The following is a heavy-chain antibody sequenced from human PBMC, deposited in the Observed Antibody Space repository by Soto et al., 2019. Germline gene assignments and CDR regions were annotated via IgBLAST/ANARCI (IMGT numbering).Heavy chain of an antibody. CDR2: ISLSRSTI. CDR1: GFTFSSYN. CDR3: ARDSRNYYYYMDV. V-gene: IGHV3-48*01. D-gene: IGHD1-1*01. J-gene: IGHJ6*03. Sequence: EVQLVESGGGLVQPGGSLRLSCAASGFTFSSYNMNWVRQAPGKGLEWISDISLSRSTIFYPGSVKGRYTISRDNAKNSLYLQMNSLRAEDTAVYYCARDSRNYYYYMDVWGKGTTVTVSS.